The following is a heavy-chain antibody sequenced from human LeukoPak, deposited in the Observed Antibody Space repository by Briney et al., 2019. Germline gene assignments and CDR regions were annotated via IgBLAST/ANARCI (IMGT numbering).Heavy chain of an antibody. CDR1: GFTFSSYG. D-gene: IGHD3-22*01. CDR2: ISGSGGST. Sequence: GGSLRLSCAASGFTFSSYGMSWVRQAPGKGLEWVSAISGSGGSTYYADSVKGRFTISRDNAKNSLYLQMNSPRAEDTAVYYCARETYYYDSSGYLSWGQGTMVTVSS. J-gene: IGHJ3*01. V-gene: IGHV3-23*01. CDR3: ARETYYYDSSGYLS.